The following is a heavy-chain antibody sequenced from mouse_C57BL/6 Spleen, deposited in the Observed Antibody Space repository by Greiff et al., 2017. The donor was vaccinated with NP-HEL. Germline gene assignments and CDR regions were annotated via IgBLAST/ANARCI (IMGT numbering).Heavy chain of an antibody. J-gene: IGHJ4*01. CDR1: GYTFTDYN. V-gene: IGHV1-22*01. Sequence: EVQLQQSGPELVKPGASVKMSCKASGYTFTDYNMHWVKQSHGKSLEWIGYINPNNGGTSYNQKFKGKATLTVNKSSSTAYMELRSLTSEDSAVYYCARVELFFYYAMDYWGQRTSVTVSS. D-gene: IGHD4-1*01. CDR3: ARVELFFYYAMDY. CDR2: INPNNGGT.